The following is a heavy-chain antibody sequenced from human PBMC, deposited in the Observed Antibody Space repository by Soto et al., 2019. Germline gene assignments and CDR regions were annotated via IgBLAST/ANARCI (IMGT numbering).Heavy chain of an antibody. J-gene: IGHJ6*02. Sequence: WGVLRLSCAASVFTFSSYGMHWVRQAPGKGLEWVAVIWYDGSNKYYADSVKGRFTISRDNSKNTLYLQMNSLRAEDTAVYYCARELTIFRPNYGMDVWGQGTTVTVSS. CDR3: ARELTIFRPNYGMDV. D-gene: IGHD3-3*01. V-gene: IGHV3-33*01. CDR1: VFTFSSYG. CDR2: IWYDGSNK.